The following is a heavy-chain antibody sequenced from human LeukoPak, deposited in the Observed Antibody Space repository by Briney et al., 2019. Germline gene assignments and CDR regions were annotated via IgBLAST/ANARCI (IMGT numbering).Heavy chain of an antibody. CDR1: GGSISSYY. CDR2: IYYSGST. V-gene: IGHV4-59*08. Sequence: TSETLSLTCTVSGGSISSYYWSWIRQPPGKGLEWIGYIYYSGSTNYNPSLKSRVTISVDTSKNQFSLKLSSVTAADTAVYYCARLYGTVDYWGQGTLVTVSS. CDR3: ARLYGTVDY. J-gene: IGHJ4*02. D-gene: IGHD2-2*02.